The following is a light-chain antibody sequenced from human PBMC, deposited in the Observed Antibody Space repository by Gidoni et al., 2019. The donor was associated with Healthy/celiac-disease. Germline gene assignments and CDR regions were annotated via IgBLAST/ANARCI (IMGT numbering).Light chain of an antibody. CDR3: SSYTSSSAYVL. CDR1: SSHVGGYNY. V-gene: IGLV2-14*01. J-gene: IGLJ2*01. Sequence: QSALTQPASVSGSPGQSITISCTGTSSHVGGYNYVSWYQQHPGKAPTLMIFDVSYRPSGVSNRFSGSKSGNTASLTISGLQAEDEADYYCSSYTSSSAYVLFGGGTELTVL. CDR2: DVS.